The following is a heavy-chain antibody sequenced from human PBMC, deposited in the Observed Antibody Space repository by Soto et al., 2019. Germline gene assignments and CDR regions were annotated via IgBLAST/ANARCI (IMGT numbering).Heavy chain of an antibody. V-gene: IGHV3-15*07. CDR3: TTYDYYDSSGYYAFDI. Sequence: GGSLRLSCAASGFTFSNAWMNWVRQAPGKGLEWVGRIKSKTDGGTTDYAAPVKGRFTISRDDSKNTLYLQMNSLKTEDTAVYYCTTYDYYDSSGYYAFDIWGQGTMVTVSS. CDR2: IKSKTDGGTT. J-gene: IGHJ3*02. CDR1: GFTFSNAW. D-gene: IGHD3-22*01.